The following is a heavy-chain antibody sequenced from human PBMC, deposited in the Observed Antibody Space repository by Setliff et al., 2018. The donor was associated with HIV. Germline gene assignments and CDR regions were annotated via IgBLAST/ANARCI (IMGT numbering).Heavy chain of an antibody. CDR3: ARHGAYEAYYDYMDV. Sequence: PSETLSLTCAVSGYSIRSGHYWGWIRQPPGKGLEWIGSIYHSGTTYDNPSLKSRVTISVDTSKNQFSLKLSSVTAADTAVYYCARHGAYEAYYDYMDVWGKGTTVTVSS. CDR1: GYSIRSGHY. V-gene: IGHV4-38-2*01. D-gene: IGHD5-12*01. J-gene: IGHJ6*03. CDR2: IYHSGTT.